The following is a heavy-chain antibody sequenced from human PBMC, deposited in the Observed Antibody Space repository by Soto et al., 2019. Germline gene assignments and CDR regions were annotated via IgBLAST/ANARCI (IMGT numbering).Heavy chain of an antibody. CDR3: ATCLNYSLQTGCTTAWFDP. V-gene: IGHV1-24*01. CDR1: GYTLTELS. CDR2: FAPEDGET. Sequence: ASVKVSCKVSGYTLTELSMHWVRQAPGKGLEWMGGFAPEDGETIYAQKYQGRVTMTEDTSTDTAYMELSSLRSEDTAVYYCATCLNYSLQTGCTTAWFDPWGQGTLVTV. D-gene: IGHD2-2*01. J-gene: IGHJ5*02.